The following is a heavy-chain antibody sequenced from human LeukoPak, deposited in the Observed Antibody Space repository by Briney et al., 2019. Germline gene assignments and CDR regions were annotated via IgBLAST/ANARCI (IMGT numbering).Heavy chain of an antibody. V-gene: IGHV4-39*01. J-gene: IGHJ4*02. CDR1: GGSISSSSYY. CDR3: ANSANYGGNSGYFDY. D-gene: IGHD4-23*01. Sequence: SETLSLTCTVSGGSISSSSYYWGWIRQPPGKGLEWIGSIYYSGNTYYNPSLKSRVTISIDTSKNQFSLKLSSVTAADTAVYYCANSANYGGNSGYFDYWGQGTLATVSS. CDR2: IYYSGNT.